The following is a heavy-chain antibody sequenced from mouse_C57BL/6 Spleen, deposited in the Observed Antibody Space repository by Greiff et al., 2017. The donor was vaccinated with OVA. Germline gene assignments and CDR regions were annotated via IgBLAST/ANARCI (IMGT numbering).Heavy chain of an antibody. D-gene: IGHD2-12*01. CDR3: ARSGLYDGTGYYFDY. Sequence: QVQLQQPGAELVKPGASVKMSCKASGYTFTSYWITWVKQRPGKGLEWIGDIYPGSGSTNYNEKFKSKSTLTVDTSSSTAYMQLSSLTSEDSAFYYGARSGLYDGTGYYFDYWGQGTTLTVSS. CDR1: GYTFTSYW. V-gene: IGHV1-55*01. J-gene: IGHJ2*01. CDR2: IYPGSGST.